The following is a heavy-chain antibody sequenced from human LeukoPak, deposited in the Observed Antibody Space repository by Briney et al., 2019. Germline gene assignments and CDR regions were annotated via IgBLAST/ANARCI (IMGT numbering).Heavy chain of an antibody. CDR1: GFTFSSYS. J-gene: IGHJ4*02. CDR3: ASTYIYCGGDCYSGY. CDR2: ISSSSSTI. Sequence: GGSLRLSCAASGFTFSSYSMNWVRQAPGKGLEWVSYISSSSSTIYYADSVRGRFTISRDNAKNSLYLQMNSLRAEDTAVYYCASTYIYCGGDCYSGYWGQGTLVTVSS. D-gene: IGHD2-21*02. V-gene: IGHV3-48*01.